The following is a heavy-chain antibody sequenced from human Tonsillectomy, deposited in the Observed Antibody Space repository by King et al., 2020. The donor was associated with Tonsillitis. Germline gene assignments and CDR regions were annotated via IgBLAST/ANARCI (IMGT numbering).Heavy chain of an antibody. V-gene: IGHV4-39*01. D-gene: IGHD1-26*01. CDR2: MYYSGST. CDR1: DGSISSSSYF. J-gene: IGHJ4*02. CDR3: ARKDSGSYQYYFDY. Sequence: VQLQESGPGLVKPSETLSLTCTVSDGSISSSSYFWGWIRQPPEKGLEWIGSMYYSGSTYYNPSLKSRVTISVDTSKNQFSLKLSSVTAADTAVYYCARKDSGSYQYYFDYWGQGTLVTVSS.